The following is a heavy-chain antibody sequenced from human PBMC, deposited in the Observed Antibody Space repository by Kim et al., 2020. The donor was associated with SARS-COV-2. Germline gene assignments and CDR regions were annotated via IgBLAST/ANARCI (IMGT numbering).Heavy chain of an antibody. V-gene: IGHV4-39*07. CDR3: ARDYYGSGSYSWFDP. D-gene: IGHD3-10*01. CDR2: IHYSGST. J-gene: IGHJ5*02. Sequence: SETLSLTCTVSGGSISSSNYYWGWIRQPPGKGLEWIGSIHYSGSTYYNPSLKSRVTTSVDTSRNQFSLKVDSVTAADTAVYYCARDYYGSGSYSWFDPWG. CDR1: GGSISSSNYY.